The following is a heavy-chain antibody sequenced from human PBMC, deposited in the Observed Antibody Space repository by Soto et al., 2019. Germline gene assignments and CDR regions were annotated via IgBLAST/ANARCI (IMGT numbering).Heavy chain of an antibody. V-gene: IGHV3-21*01. Sequence: GGSLRLSCAASGFTFSSYSMNWVRQAPGKGLEWVSSISSSSSYIYYADSVKGRFTISRDNAKNSLYLQMNSLRAEDTAVYYCARGTSDIVVVPAAMIPMDVWGKGTTVTVSS. CDR1: GFTFSSYS. J-gene: IGHJ6*03. CDR2: ISSSSSYI. D-gene: IGHD2-2*01. CDR3: ARGTSDIVVVPAAMIPMDV.